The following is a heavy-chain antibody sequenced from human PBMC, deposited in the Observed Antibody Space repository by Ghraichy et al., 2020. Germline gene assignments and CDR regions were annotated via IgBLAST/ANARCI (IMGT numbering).Heavy chain of an antibody. Sequence: SETLSLTCTVSGGSISSGGYYWSWIRQHPGKGLEWIGYIYYSGSTYYNPSLKSRVTISVDTSKNQFSLKLSSVTAADTAVYYCARFTYGDYVWFDPWGQGTLVTVSS. CDR3: ARFTYGDYVWFDP. J-gene: IGHJ5*02. V-gene: IGHV4-31*03. CDR1: GGSISSGGYY. CDR2: IYYSGST. D-gene: IGHD4-17*01.